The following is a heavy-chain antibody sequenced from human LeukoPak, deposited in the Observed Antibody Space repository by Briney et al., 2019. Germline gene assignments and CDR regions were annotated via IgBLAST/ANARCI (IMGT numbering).Heavy chain of an antibody. CDR3: AKDMYCSSWPCDWSFGY. J-gene: IGHJ4*02. CDR2: ISWNSGSI. Sequence: PGGSLRLSCAASGFTFSSYAMIWVRQAPGKGLEWVSGISWNSGSIGYADSVKGRFTISRDNAKNSLYLQMNSLRAEDTALYYCAKDMYCSSWPCDWSFGYWGQGTLVTVSS. D-gene: IGHD6-13*01. V-gene: IGHV3-9*01. CDR1: GFTFSSYA.